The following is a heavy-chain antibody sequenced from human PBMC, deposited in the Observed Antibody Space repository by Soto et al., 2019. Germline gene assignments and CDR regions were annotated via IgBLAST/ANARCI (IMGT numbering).Heavy chain of an antibody. CDR2: IYYSGNT. CDR3: ARLQLPLYYFDY. V-gene: IGHV4-30-4*01. J-gene: IGHJ4*01. D-gene: IGHD5-12*01. CDR1: GGSISSGDYY. Sequence: PSETLSLTCTVSGGSISSGDYYWSWIRQPPGKGLEWIGYIYYSGNTYYNPSLKSRVTISVDTSKNQFSLKLSSVTAADTAVYYCARLQLPLYYFDYWGQGTLVTVSS.